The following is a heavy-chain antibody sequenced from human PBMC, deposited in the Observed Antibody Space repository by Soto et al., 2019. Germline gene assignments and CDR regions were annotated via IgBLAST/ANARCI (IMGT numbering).Heavy chain of an antibody. D-gene: IGHD1-1*01. CDR3: AKERWNLPFSFDY. CDR1: GFTFSSYC. V-gene: IGHV3-30*18. CDR2: ISYDGINK. J-gene: IGHJ4*02. Sequence: GGSLRLSCAASGFTFSSYCIHWVRQAPCKGLEWVAVISYDGINKYYADSVKGRFTISRDNSKNTLYLQMNSLRAEDTAVYYCAKERWNLPFSFDYGGQGTLVTAPQ.